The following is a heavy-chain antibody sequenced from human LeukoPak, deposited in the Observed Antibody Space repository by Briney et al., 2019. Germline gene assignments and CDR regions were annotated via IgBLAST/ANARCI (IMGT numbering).Heavy chain of an antibody. D-gene: IGHD2-15*01. CDR1: GGSFSGYH. J-gene: IGHJ4*02. V-gene: IGHV4-34*01. CDR2: INHGGST. CDR3: ASVNSTPYP. Sequence: SETLSLTCDVYGGSFSGYHWTWIRQPPGKGLEWIGEINHGGSTKYNPSLKSRLTMSVDTSKNQFSLKLSSVTAADTAVYYCASVNSTPYPWGQGTLVTVSS.